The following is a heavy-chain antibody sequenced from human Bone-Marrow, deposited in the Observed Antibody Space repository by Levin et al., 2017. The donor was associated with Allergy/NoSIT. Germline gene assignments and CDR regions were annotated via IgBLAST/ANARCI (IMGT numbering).Heavy chain of an antibody. CDR3: AVMGETFDY. CDR1: GFTFSTYG. V-gene: IGHV3-30*03. D-gene: IGHD3-16*01. Sequence: GGSLRLSCTASGFTFSTYGIHWVRQTPGKGLEWVAVISYDGTNKYYADSVKGRFTISRDNSKNTLYLQMNSLRAEDTALYYCAVMGETFDYWGQGTLVTVSS. CDR2: ISYDGTNK. J-gene: IGHJ4*02.